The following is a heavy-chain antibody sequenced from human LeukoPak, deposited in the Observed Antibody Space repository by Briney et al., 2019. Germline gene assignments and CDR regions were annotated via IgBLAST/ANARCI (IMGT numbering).Heavy chain of an antibody. CDR2: ISSSSGYI. CDR1: GFTFSSYS. CDR3: ARGIAAADDY. V-gene: IGHV3-21*01. D-gene: IGHD6-13*01. J-gene: IGHJ4*02. Sequence: KPGGSLRLSCAASGFTFSSYSMNWVRQAPGKGLEWVSSISSSSGYIYYADSVKGRFTISRDNAKNSLYLQMNSLRAEDTAVYYCARGIAAADDYWGQGTLVTVSS.